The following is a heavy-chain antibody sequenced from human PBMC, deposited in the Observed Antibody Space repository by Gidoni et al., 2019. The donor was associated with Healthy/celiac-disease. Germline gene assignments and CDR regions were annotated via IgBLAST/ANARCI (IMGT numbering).Heavy chain of an antibody. CDR1: GFTFSSYS. Sequence: EVQLVESGGGLVKPGGSLRLSCAASGFTFSSYSMNWVRQAPGKGLEWVSSISSSSSYIYYADSVKGRFTISRDNAKNSLYLQMNSLRAEDTAVYYCASLGGEGLDYWGQGTLVTVSS. V-gene: IGHV3-21*01. D-gene: IGHD3-16*01. CDR2: ISSSSSYI. J-gene: IGHJ4*02. CDR3: ASLGGEGLDY.